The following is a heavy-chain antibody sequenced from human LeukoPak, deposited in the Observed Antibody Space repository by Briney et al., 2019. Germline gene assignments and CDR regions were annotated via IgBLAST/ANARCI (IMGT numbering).Heavy chain of an antibody. CDR3: AKDPIPIERLPQYWYFDL. CDR1: GYTFTSYY. D-gene: IGHD5-18*01. Sequence: ASVKVSCKASGYTFTSYYMHWMRQAPGQGLEWMGLINPSGGSTNYAQKFQGRVTMTRDTSTSTVYMELSSLRSEDTAVYYCAKDPIPIERLPQYWYFDLWGRGTLVTVSS. V-gene: IGHV1-46*01. CDR2: INPSGGST. J-gene: IGHJ2*01.